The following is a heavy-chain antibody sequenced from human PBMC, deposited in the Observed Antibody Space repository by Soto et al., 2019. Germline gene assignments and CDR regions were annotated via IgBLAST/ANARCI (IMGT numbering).Heavy chain of an antibody. V-gene: IGHV4-61*01. J-gene: IGHJ2*01. Sequence: SETLSLTCTVSSDSVSGGSYYWSWVRQPPGKGLEWIGYIHHTGSTNFNPSLKSRVTISVDTSKNQFSLRLSSVTAAVASMYSCPRGGGYGASSSRYTYF. CDR3: PRGGGYGASSSRYTYF. CDR2: IHHTGST. D-gene: IGHD6-25*01. CDR1: SDSVSGGSYY.